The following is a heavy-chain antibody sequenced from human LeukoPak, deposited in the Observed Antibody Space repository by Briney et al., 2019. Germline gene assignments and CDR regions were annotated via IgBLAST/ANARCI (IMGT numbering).Heavy chain of an antibody. CDR2: ISGSGGRT. D-gene: IGHD4/OR15-4a*01. V-gene: IGHV3-23*01. CDR1: GFTFSSYA. Sequence: GGPLRLSCAASGFTFSSYAMSWVRQAPGKGLEWVAAISGSGGRTYYADSVKGRFTISRDNSKNTLYLQMNRLRAEDTAVYYWASPRRMVAIFDYWGQGTLVTVSS. CDR3: ASPRRMVAIFDY. J-gene: IGHJ4*02.